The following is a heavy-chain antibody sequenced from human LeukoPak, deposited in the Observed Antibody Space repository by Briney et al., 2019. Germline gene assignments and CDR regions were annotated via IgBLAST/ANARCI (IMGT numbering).Heavy chain of an antibody. Sequence: SETLSLTCTVSGGSISSYYWSWIRQPPGKGLEWIGYIYFSGTTNYNPSLKSRVTISVDTSKNQFSLKLSSVTAADTAVYYCARGVYIAAAQYAYWGQGTLVTVSS. J-gene: IGHJ4*02. CDR3: ARGVYIAAAQYAY. D-gene: IGHD6-13*01. V-gene: IGHV4-59*01. CDR2: IYFSGTT. CDR1: GGSISSYY.